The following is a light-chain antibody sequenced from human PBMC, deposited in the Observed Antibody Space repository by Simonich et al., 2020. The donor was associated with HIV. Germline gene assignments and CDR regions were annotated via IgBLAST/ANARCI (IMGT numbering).Light chain of an antibody. J-gene: IGKJ5*01. Sequence: DIVMTQSPDSLAVSLGERATINCKSSRNLFYSSTNKNYLAWYQQKPGHPPKLLIYWSSTRESVVPDRFCGSGSGTDFTLTISSLQAEDGAIYYCQQYYSTPLITFGQGTRLEIK. CDR1: RNLFYSSTNKNY. V-gene: IGKV4-1*01. CDR3: QQYYSTPLIT. CDR2: WSS.